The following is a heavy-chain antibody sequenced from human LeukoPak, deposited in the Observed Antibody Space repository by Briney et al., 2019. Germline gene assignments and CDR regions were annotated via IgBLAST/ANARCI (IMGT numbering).Heavy chain of an antibody. J-gene: IGHJ5*01. D-gene: IGHD3-10*01. CDR1: GFTFDDYA. V-gene: IGHV3-9*01. Sequence: GGSLRLSCAASGFTFDDYAMHWVRQAPGKGLEWVSGISWNSGSIGYADSVKGRFTISRDNAKNSLYLQMNSLRAEDTALYYCAKDAAPILWFGKKWVDPWGQGTLVTVSS. CDR2: ISWNSGSI. CDR3: AKDAAPILWFGKKWVDP.